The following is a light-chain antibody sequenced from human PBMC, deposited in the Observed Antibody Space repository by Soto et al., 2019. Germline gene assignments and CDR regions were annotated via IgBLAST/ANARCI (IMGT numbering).Light chain of an antibody. CDR1: QSVGHNY. CDR2: GAS. CDR3: QQYNVYSWT. Sequence: ENELTQSPGTLSLSPGCRSTLSCRASQSVGHNYLAWFQQKNGQAPRLXIYGASSRATGIPARFSGSWYGTEFNLTISSLQTDDFATYYCQQYNVYSWTFGQGTKVDIK. V-gene: IGKV3-20*01. J-gene: IGKJ1*01.